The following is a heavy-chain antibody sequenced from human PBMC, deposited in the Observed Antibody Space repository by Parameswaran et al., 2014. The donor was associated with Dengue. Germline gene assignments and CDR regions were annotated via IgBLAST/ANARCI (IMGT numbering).Heavy chain of an antibody. V-gene: IGHV3-73*01. CDR2: IRGKADSYAT. CDR3: SGHVTGDYFDY. D-gene: IGHD7-27*01. Sequence: VRQMPGKGLEWVGRIRGKADSYATAYAASVKGRFTISRDDSKNTAYLQMNSLKTEDTAVYYCSGHVTGDYFDYWGQGTLVTVSS. J-gene: IGHJ4*02.